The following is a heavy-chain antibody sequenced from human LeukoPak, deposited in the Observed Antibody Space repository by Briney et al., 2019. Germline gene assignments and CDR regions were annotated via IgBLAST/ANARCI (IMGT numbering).Heavy chain of an antibody. Sequence: SETLSLTCAVSGGSISRSNWWSWVRQPPGKGLEWIGETYYSGTTNYNPSLKSRVTISVDKSRNQFSLKLSSVTAADTAVYYCARADWDTAMIDYWGQGTLVTVSS. CDR2: TYYSGTT. CDR1: GGSISRSNW. D-gene: IGHD5-18*01. CDR3: ARADWDTAMIDY. V-gene: IGHV4-4*02. J-gene: IGHJ4*02.